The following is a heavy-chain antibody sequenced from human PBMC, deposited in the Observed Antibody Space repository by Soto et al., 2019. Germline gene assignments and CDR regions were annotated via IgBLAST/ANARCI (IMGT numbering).Heavy chain of an antibody. CDR3: AKGRGGSGSLTPRVDF. J-gene: IGHJ4*02. CDR1: GFTFNNYA. V-gene: IGHV3-23*01. CDR2: ISGGGDTT. Sequence: EVQLLESGGGLVQPGGSLRLSCAASGFTFNNYAMTWVRQAPGKGLEWVSAISGGGDTTSYADSVKGRFTVSRDGSKNTLYLQMNSLSAEDTALYYCAKGRGGSGSLTPRVDFWGQGTLVTVSS. D-gene: IGHD3-10*01.